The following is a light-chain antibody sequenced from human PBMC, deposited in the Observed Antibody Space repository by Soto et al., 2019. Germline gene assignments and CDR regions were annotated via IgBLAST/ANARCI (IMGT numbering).Light chain of an antibody. CDR1: ALAKQY. CDR3: LSADITGPYV. Sequence: SYELTQSPSVSVSLGQTATITCSGDALAKQYGYWYQQKPGHAPVLVIYKDRERPSGIPARFSGSSSGTTITLTISGVQAEDEADYYCLSADITGPYVFGIGTKVTVL. V-gene: IGLV3-25*03. CDR2: KDR. J-gene: IGLJ1*01.